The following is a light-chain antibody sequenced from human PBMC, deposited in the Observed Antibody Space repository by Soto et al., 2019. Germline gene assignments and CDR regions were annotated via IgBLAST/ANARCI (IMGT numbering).Light chain of an antibody. Sequence: QSALTQPASVSGSPGQSITISCTGASSDVGGYNYVSWYQQHPGKAPKLIIYDVSNRPSGVSDRFSGSKSGNTASLTISGLQTEDEAEYFCSSCATSSTLHVFGTGTKVTVL. CDR1: SSDVGGYNY. V-gene: IGLV2-14*03. CDR2: DVS. CDR3: SSCATSSTLHV. J-gene: IGLJ1*01.